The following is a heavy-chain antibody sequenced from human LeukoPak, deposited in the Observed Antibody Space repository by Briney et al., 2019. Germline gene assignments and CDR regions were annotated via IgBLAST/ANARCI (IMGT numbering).Heavy chain of an antibody. CDR1: GGSISSGDYY. CDR2: IYYSGST. V-gene: IGHV4-30-4*01. CDR3: ARAGGSSWYVVHPNWFDP. J-gene: IGHJ5*02. Sequence: SETLSLTCTVSGGSISSGDYYWSWIRQPPGKGLEWIGYIYYSGSTYYNPSLKSRVTISVDTSKNQFSLKLSSVTAADRAVYYCARAGGSSWYVVHPNWFDPWGQGTLVTVSS. D-gene: IGHD6-13*01.